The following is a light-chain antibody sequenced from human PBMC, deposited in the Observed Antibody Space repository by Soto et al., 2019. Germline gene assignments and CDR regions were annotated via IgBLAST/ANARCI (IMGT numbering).Light chain of an antibody. CDR1: ETVATN. CDR3: QQYFEWPPMT. Sequence: EVLMTQSPATLSVSRWERATLSCRASETVATNLAWYQQKPGQAPRLLISGASTRAAGISDRFRGSGSGTEFTLTISSLRSEDSAIYYCQQYFEWPPMTFGQGTKVDIK. J-gene: IGKJ1*01. CDR2: GAS. V-gene: IGKV3-15*01.